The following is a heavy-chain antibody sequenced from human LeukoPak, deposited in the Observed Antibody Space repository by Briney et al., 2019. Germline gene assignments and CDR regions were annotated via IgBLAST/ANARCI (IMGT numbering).Heavy chain of an antibody. CDR3: AGASLSYRDTPMVTN. CDR2: TNYRSKWYN. J-gene: IGHJ4*02. Sequence: SQTLSLTCDISGDSVSGNIVAWNWIRQSPSRGLEWLGRTNYRSKWYNDYAVSVRGRITINPDTSKNQFSLKLASLTAADTAVYYCAGASLSYRDTPMVTNWGQGTLVTVSS. D-gene: IGHD5-18*01. V-gene: IGHV6-1*01. CDR1: GDSVSGNIVA.